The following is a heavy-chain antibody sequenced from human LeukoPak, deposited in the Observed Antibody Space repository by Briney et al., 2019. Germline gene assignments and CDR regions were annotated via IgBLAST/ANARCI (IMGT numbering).Heavy chain of an antibody. V-gene: IGHV1-46*03. CDR2: INPSGGST. J-gene: IGHJ4*02. CDR1: GYTFTGYY. CDR3: CSGSYYDPIDY. D-gene: IGHD1-26*01. Sequence: ASVKVSCKASGYTFTGYYMHWVRQAPGQGLEWMGIINPSGGSTSYAQKFQGRVTMTRDMSTSTVYMELSSLRSEDTAVYYCCSGSYYDPIDYWGQGTLVTVSS.